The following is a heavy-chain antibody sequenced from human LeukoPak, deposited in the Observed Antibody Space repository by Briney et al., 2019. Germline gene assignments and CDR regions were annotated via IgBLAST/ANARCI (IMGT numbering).Heavy chain of an antibody. CDR3: ARVEGNYGDYIRPLNWFDP. CDR2: ISSSSSYI. Sequence: GGSLRLSCAASGFTFSSYWMSWVRQAPGKGLEWVSSISSSSSYIYYADSVKGRFTISRDNAKNSLYLQMNSLRAEDTAVYYCARVEGNYGDYIRPLNWFDPWGQGTLVTVSS. V-gene: IGHV3-21*01. CDR1: GFTFSSYW. D-gene: IGHD4-17*01. J-gene: IGHJ5*02.